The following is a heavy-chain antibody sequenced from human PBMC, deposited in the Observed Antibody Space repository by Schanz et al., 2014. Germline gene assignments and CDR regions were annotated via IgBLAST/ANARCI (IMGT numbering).Heavy chain of an antibody. CDR2: IWYDGSNK. D-gene: IGHD5-12*01. Sequence: QVQLVESGGGVVQPGRSLRLSCAASGFIFSSYGLHWVRQAPGKGLEWVAFIWYDGSNKYYADSVEGRFTISRDNSRNTLYLQMNSLRTEDTAVYYCASPSGYSDYGTYFDFWGQGTLXTVSS. CDR1: GFIFSSYG. CDR3: ASPSGYSDYGTYFDF. V-gene: IGHV3-30*06. J-gene: IGHJ4*02.